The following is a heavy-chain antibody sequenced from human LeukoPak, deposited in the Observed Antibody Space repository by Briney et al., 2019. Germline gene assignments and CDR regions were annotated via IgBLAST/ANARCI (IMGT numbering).Heavy chain of an antibody. CDR1: GGSISSYY. Sequence: SETLSPTCTVSGGSISSYYWSWIRQPPGKGLEWIGYIYYSGSTNYNPSLKSRATISVDTSKNQFSLKLSSVTAADTAVYYCARSSSGVTIFGVVIPHFDYWGQGTLVTVSS. CDR2: IYYSGST. V-gene: IGHV4-59*01. CDR3: ARSSSGVTIFGVVIPHFDY. D-gene: IGHD3-3*01. J-gene: IGHJ4*02.